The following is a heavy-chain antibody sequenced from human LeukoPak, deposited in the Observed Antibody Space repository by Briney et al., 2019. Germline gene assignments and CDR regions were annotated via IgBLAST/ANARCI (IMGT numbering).Heavy chain of an antibody. CDR3: ARDNYRGVSNFDP. D-gene: IGHD3-10*01. V-gene: IGHV4-59*01. J-gene: IGHJ5*02. Sequence: SETLSLTCTVSGGSISSYFWSWFRQPPGKGLEWIGYIAYSGSTNYNPSLKSRVTISVDTSKNQFSLNVTSVTATDTAMYYCARDNYRGVSNFDPWGQRILVTVSS. CDR2: IAYSGST. CDR1: GGSISSYF.